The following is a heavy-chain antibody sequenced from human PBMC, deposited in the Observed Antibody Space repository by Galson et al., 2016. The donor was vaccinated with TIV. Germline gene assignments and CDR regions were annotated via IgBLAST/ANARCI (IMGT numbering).Heavy chain of an antibody. Sequence: SLRLSCAASGFTFSTYWMHWVRQVPGKGLVWVSRIDEYGRTTDYADSVKGRFTVSRGNAKNSLYLQMNGLRAEDTAVYYCGRDLGGRYSKRGQGTLVTVSS. J-gene: IGHJ4*02. CDR3: GRDLGGRYSK. CDR1: GFTFSTYW. V-gene: IGHV3-74*01. D-gene: IGHD2-15*01. CDR2: IDEYGRTT.